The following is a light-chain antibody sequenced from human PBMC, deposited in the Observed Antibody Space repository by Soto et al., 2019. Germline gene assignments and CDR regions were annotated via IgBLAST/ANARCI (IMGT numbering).Light chain of an antibody. V-gene: IGLV2-14*01. CDR3: SSYTSSSTSVV. J-gene: IGLJ2*01. CDR2: DVS. Sequence: QSALTQPASVSGSPGQSITISCTGTSSDVGGYNYVSCYQQHPGKAPKLMIYDVSNRPSGVSNRFSGSKSGNTASLTISGLQAEDEDDYYCSSYTSSSTSVVFGGGTKLTVL. CDR1: SSDVGGYNY.